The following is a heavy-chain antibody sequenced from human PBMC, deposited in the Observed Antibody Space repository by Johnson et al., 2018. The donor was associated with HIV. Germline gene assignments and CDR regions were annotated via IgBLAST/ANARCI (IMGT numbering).Heavy chain of an antibody. J-gene: IGHJ3*02. D-gene: IGHD2-21*01. CDR3: ARGGGGGGGCYSGYDAFDI. V-gene: IGHV3-30*03. CDR1: GFTVSSNY. CDR2: ISFDGSNR. Sequence: QVQLVESGGGVVQPGGSLRLSCAASGFTVSSNYMSWVRQAPGKGLEWVAVISFDGSNRNYADSVKGRFTISRDNSKNMLYLQMNSLREEDTAVFYCARGGGGGGGCYSGYDAFDIWGQGTMVTVSS.